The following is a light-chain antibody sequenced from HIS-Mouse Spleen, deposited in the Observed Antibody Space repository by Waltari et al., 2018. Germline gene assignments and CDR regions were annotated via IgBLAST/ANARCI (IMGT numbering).Light chain of an antibody. CDR1: NIGSKS. Sequence: SYVLTQPPSVSVAPGKTARITCGGNNIGSKSVHWYQQKQGKAPVLVVYDDSDRPSGCPERFSGSNSGNTATLTISRVEAGDEADYYCQVWDSSSDHVVFGGGTKLTVL. J-gene: IGLJ2*01. CDR2: DDS. V-gene: IGLV3-21*03. CDR3: QVWDSSSDHVV.